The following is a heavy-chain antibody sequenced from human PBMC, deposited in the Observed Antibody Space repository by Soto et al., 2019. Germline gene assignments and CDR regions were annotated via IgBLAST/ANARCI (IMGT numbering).Heavy chain of an antibody. CDR1: GDSMSSHY. CDR3: AGQLIY. Sequence: SETLSLTCTVSGDSMSSHYWNWVRQTPGKGLEWIGCIYFTGSTIYNPSPESRVTMSVDTSKNQFSLRLNSVTAADTAVYYCAGQLIYWGQGTPVTVSS. J-gene: IGHJ4*02. CDR2: IYFTGST. V-gene: IGHV4-59*08. D-gene: IGHD6-13*01.